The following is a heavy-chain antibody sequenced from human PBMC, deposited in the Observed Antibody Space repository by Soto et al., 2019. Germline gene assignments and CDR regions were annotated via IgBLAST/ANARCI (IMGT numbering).Heavy chain of an antibody. D-gene: IGHD3-3*01. CDR3: ARQGREWLFGVHMDV. Sequence: QVQLQESGPGQVKPSETLSLTCSVSGSSIGRFYGSWIRQSPGKGLEWIGYIYASGSSNYNPSLKSRVTMSIDTSKNQLSLILSSVTAADTAIYYCARQGREWLFGVHMDVWGKGTTVTVSS. CDR2: IYASGSS. J-gene: IGHJ6*03. CDR1: GSSIGRFY. V-gene: IGHV4-59*08.